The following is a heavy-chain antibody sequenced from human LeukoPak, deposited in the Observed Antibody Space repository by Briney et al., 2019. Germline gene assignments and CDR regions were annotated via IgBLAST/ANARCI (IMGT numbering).Heavy chain of an antibody. V-gene: IGHV3-74*01. CDR1: GFTFSSYS. CDR3: ARESYCSGGSCYSGRAFDI. J-gene: IGHJ3*02. Sequence: GGSLRLSCAASGFTFSSYSMNWARQAPGKGLEWVSRINTDGSKTTYADSVKGRFTMSRDSAKNTLYLQMNSPRAEDTAVYYCARESYCSGGSCYSGRAFDIWGQGTMVTVSS. D-gene: IGHD2-15*01. CDR2: INTDGSKT.